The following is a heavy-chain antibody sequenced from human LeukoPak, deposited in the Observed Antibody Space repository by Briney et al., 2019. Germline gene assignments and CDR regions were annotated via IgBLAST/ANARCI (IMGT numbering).Heavy chain of an antibody. CDR2: IIPIFGTA. CDR3: ARPIVVVPAAAPSGYYGMDV. CDR1: GYTFTSYA. D-gene: IGHD2-2*01. Sequence: ASVKVSCKASGYTFTSYAISWVRQAPGQGLEWMGGIIPIFGTANYAQKFQGRVTITADESTSTAYMELSSLRSEDTAVYYCARPIVVVPAAAPSGYYGMDVWGQGTTVTVSS. J-gene: IGHJ6*02. V-gene: IGHV1-69*13.